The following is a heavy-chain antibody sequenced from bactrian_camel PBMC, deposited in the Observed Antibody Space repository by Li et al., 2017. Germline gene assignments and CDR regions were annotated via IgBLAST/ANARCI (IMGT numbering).Heavy chain of an antibody. CDR1: GFTFVGWH. V-gene: IGHV3S40*01. D-gene: IGHD7*01. J-gene: IGHJ4*01. CDR2: ISSAGGST. Sequence: QLVGSGGGTVQAGGSLRLSCVASGFTFVGWHMTWVRQGPGKGLEWVSRISSAGGSTYYADSVKGRLTISRDNAKNTLYLQLNSLKTEDTAMYYCAISTTTYSPVSGQGTQVTVS.